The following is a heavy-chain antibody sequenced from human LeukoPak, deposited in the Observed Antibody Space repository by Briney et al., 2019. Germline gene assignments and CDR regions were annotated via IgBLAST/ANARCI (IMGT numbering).Heavy chain of an antibody. J-gene: IGHJ5*02. CDR3: ARVRERYSSSWYVSAWFGP. CDR1: GYSISTGYY. CDR2: FYHGGST. V-gene: IGHV4-38-2*02. Sequence: SSETLSLTCTVSGYSISTGYYWDWIRQPPGKGLEWIGTFYHGGSTYYNPSLKSRVTISVDTSKNQFSLNLTSVTAADTAVYYCARVRERYSSSWYVSAWFGPWGQGTLVTVSS. D-gene: IGHD6-13*01.